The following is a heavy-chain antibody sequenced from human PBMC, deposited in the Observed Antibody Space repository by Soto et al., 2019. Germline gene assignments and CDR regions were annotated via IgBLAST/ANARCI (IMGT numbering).Heavy chain of an antibody. CDR2: ISYDGSNK. V-gene: IGHV3-30*03. CDR1: GFTFSSYG. CDR3: AGEYYYDSSGYPEEDY. J-gene: IGHJ4*02. D-gene: IGHD3-22*01. Sequence: GGSLRLSCADSGFTFSSYGMHWVRQAPGKGLEWVAVISYDGSNKYYADSVKGRFTISRDNSKNTLYLQMNSLRAEDTAVYYCAGEYYYDSSGYPEEDYWCQGTLVPVSS.